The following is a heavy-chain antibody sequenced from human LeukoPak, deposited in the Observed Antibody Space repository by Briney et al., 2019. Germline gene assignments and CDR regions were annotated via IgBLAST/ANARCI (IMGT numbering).Heavy chain of an antibody. CDR3: ARGYDWDRFGY. V-gene: IGHV4-4*09. CDR1: GGSISSYY. D-gene: IGHD3-16*01. J-gene: IGHJ4*02. CDR2: IYTSGST. Sequence: SETLSLTCTVSGGSISSYYWNWIRQPPGKGLEWIGYIYTSGSTNYNPNYSPSLRSRVTISVDTSKNQFSLKLSSVTAADTAVYYCARGYDWDRFGYWGQGTLVTVSS.